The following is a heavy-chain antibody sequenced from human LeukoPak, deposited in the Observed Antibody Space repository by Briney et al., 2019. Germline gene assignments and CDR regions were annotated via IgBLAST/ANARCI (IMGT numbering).Heavy chain of an antibody. Sequence: GGSLRLSGAASGFTFSSYGMHWVRQAPGKGLEWVAVIWYDGSNKYYADSVKGRFTISRDNSKNTLYLQMNSLRAEDTAVYYCAEDSYYYDSSGYPAYYFDYWGQGTLVTVSS. D-gene: IGHD3-22*01. CDR2: IWYDGSNK. J-gene: IGHJ4*02. CDR3: AEDSYYYDSSGYPAYYFDY. CDR1: GFTFSSYG. V-gene: IGHV3-33*06.